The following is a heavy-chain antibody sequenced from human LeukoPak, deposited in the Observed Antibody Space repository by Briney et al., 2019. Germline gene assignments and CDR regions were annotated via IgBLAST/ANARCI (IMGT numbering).Heavy chain of an antibody. CDR2: ISGFGGST. CDR1: GFTFDSYA. D-gene: IGHD3-22*01. V-gene: IGHV3-23*01. Sequence: GGSLRLSCEASGFTFDSYAMNWVRQAPGKGLEWASSISGFGGSTYYADSVKGRFTISRDNSKNTLYLQMNSLGAEDTAVYYCARAPNYDSSGYFIGWGQGTLVTVSS. J-gene: IGHJ4*02. CDR3: ARAPNYDSSGYFIG.